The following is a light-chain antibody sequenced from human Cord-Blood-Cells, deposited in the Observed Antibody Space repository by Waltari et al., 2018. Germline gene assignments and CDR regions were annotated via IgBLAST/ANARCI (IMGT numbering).Light chain of an antibody. V-gene: IGKV1-39*01. CDR1: QGISSY. J-gene: IGKJ2*01. Sequence: DIKMTQSPSSLSASLGDRVPTTSRAIQGISSYLNWYQQKPGKAPKLLIYAASSLQSGVPSRFSGSGSGTDFTLTISSLQPEDFATYYCQQSYSTPYTFGQGTKLEIK. CDR2: AAS. CDR3: QQSYSTPYT.